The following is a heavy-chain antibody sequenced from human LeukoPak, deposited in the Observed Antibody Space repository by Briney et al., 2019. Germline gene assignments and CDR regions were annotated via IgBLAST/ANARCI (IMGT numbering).Heavy chain of an antibody. J-gene: IGHJ4*02. D-gene: IGHD3-10*01. CDR1: GFTFSSYA. V-gene: IGHV3-23*01. CDR3: VDMVRGVIIGGLDDY. CDR2: ISGSGGST. Sequence: GGSLRLSCAASGFTFSSYAMSWVRQAPGKGLEWVSAISGSGGSTYYAASVKGRFTISRDNSKNTLYLQMNSLRAEDTAVYYCVDMVRGVIIGGLDDYWGQGTLVTVSS.